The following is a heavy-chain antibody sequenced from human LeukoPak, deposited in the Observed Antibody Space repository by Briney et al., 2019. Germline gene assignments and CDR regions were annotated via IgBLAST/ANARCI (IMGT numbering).Heavy chain of an antibody. CDR1: GGSISSSGYY. D-gene: IGHD2-15*01. J-gene: IGHJ4*02. V-gene: IGHV4-39*01. CDR3: ARLCSGGSCYSPIFDY. CDR2: MYYSGST. Sequence: SETLSLTCTVSGGSISSSGYYWGWIRQPPGKGLEWIGSMYYSGSTYFNPSLKSRVTMSVDTSKKQFSLGLTSVTAADTAVYYCARLCSGGSCYSPIFDYWGQGALVTVST.